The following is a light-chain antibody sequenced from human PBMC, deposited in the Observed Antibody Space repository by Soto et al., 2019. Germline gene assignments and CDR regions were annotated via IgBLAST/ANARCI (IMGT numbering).Light chain of an antibody. V-gene: IGKV3-20*01. J-gene: IGKJ5*01. CDR1: QSVSDN. Sequence: EIVLTQSPATLSVSPGERVTLSCRASQSVSDNLAWYQQKPGQAPRLLIYGASSRATGIPDRFSGSGSGTDFTLTISRLEPEDFAVYYCQQYGSSPRTFGQGTRLEIK. CDR3: QQYGSSPRT. CDR2: GAS.